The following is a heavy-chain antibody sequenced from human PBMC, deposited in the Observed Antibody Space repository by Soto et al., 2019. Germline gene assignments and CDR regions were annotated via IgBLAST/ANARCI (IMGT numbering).Heavy chain of an antibody. CDR3: ARGGDIVLVPAAYNWFDT. D-gene: IGHD2-2*01. CDR2: IYYSGST. V-gene: IGHV4-30-4*01. CDR1: GGSISSGDSY. Sequence: QVQLQESGPGLVKPSQTLSITCTVSGGSISSGDSYWSWIRQSPGKGLEWIGYIYYSGSTWYNKSRKSRVTISVDTSKNQFSLELSSVTAADTAVYYCARGGDIVLVPAAYNWFDTWGQGTLVTVSS. J-gene: IGHJ5*02.